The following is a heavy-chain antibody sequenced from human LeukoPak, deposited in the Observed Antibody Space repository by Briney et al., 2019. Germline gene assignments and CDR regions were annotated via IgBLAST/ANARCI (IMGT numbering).Heavy chain of an antibody. CDR1: GFTFSVYG. CDR3: ARRAISAAHDAFDM. J-gene: IGHJ3*02. Sequence: PGGSLRLSCAASGFTFSVYGMHWVRQAPGKGLKWVAVIWSHGNEKYYADSVEGRFTVPRDNSKNTLYLQMNSLRDEDTAVYYCARRAISAAHDAFDMWGQGTMVTVSS. V-gene: IGHV3-33*01. D-gene: IGHD6-13*01. CDR2: IWSHGNEK.